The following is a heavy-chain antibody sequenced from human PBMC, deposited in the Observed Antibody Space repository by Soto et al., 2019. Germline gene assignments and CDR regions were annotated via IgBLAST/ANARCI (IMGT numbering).Heavy chain of an antibody. V-gene: IGHV3-48*02. CDR3: ARTIWSGYFQADY. CDR2: ISSSSSTT. J-gene: IGHJ4*02. CDR1: GFTFSTYS. D-gene: IGHD3-3*01. Sequence: EVQLVESGGGLVQPGGSLRLSCVASGFTFSTYSMNWVRQAPGKGLEWISYISSSSSTTYADSVKGRFTSSRDNAKNSLYLQMNSLRDEDTAVYYCARTIWSGYFQADYWGQGTLVTVSS.